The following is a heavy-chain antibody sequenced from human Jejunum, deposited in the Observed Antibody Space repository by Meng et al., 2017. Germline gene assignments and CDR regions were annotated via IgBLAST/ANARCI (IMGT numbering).Heavy chain of an antibody. CDR2: ITGSGGTT. CDR3: AKLVRE. D-gene: IGHD1-26*01. J-gene: IGHJ4*02. V-gene: IGHV3-23*01. Sequence: EVEVLEAGGGLVQPGGSLRLSCAASGFTFSSSALSWVRQAPGKGLEWVSVITGSGGTTYYADSVKGRFTISRDISTNTLYLQMNSLRAEDTAVYYCAKLVREWGQGTLVTVPS. CDR1: GFTFSSSA.